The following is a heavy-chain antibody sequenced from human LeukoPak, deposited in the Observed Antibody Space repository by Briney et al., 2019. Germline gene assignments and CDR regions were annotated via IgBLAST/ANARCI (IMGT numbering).Heavy chain of an antibody. CDR2: ISSSGSTI. CDR1: GFTFSDYY. V-gene: IGHV3-11*01. CDR3: ARDSRRRVVGASSFDY. J-gene: IGHJ4*02. D-gene: IGHD3-22*01. Sequence: GGSLRLSCAASGFTFSDYYMSWIRQAPGKGLEWVSYISSSGSTIYYADSVMGRVTISRDNAKSSLYLQMNSLRAEDTAVYYCARDSRRRVVGASSFDYWGQGTLVTVFS.